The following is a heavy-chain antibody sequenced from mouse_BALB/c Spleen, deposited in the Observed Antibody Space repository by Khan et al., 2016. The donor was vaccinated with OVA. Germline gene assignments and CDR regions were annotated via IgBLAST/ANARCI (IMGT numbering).Heavy chain of an antibody. V-gene: IGHV3-2*02. CDR1: GYSITSDYA. J-gene: IGHJ4*01. CDR2: ISSSGST. Sequence: EVQLQESGPGLVKPSQSLSLTCTVTGYSITSDYAWNWIRQFPGNKLEWMGYISSSGSTNYNPALKSRISITRDTSKNQFFLQLNSVTTEDTVTYDCARDGSRYNYAMDYWGQGTSVTVSS. D-gene: IGHD2-3*01. CDR3: ARDGSRYNYAMDY.